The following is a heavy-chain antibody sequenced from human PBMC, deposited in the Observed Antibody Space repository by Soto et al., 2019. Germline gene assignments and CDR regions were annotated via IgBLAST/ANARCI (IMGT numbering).Heavy chain of an antibody. CDR1: GFTFSSYW. V-gene: IGHV3-7*01. J-gene: IGHJ6*02. CDR2: IKQDGSEK. CDR3: AREGIQPDYYYGMDV. D-gene: IGHD5-18*01. Sequence: EVQLVESGGGLVQPGGSLRLSCAASGFTFSSYWMSWVRQAPGKGLEWVANIKQDGSEKYYVDSVKGRFTISRDNAKNSLYLQMNSLRAEDTAVYYCAREGIQPDYYYGMDVWDQGTTVTVSS.